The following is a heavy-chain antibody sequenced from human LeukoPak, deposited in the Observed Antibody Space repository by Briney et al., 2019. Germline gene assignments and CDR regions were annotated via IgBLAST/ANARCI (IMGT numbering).Heavy chain of an antibody. CDR1: GFTFSSYA. CDR3: AKAPLYSSSSDYYGTDV. CDR2: ISGSGSNT. Sequence: PGGSLRLSCAASGFTFSSYAMNWVRQAPGKGPEWVSAISGSGSNTYYADSVKGRFTISRDNSKNTLYLQMNSLRAEDTAVYYCAKAPLYSSSSDYYGTDVWGQGTTVTVSS. D-gene: IGHD6-6*01. V-gene: IGHV3-23*01. J-gene: IGHJ6*02.